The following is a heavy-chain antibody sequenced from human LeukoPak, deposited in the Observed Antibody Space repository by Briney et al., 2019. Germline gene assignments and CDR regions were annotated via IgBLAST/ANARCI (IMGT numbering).Heavy chain of an antibody. CDR1: GYTFTGYY. D-gene: IGHD5-12*01. CDR2: INPNSGGT. V-gene: IGHV1-2*02. Sequence: ASVKVSCKASGYTFTGYYMHWVRQAPGQGLEWMGWINPNSGGTNYAQKFQGRVTMTRDMSTSTVYMELSSLRSEDTAVYYCAGGYSGYRRRDYYYYYMDVWGKGTTVTISS. J-gene: IGHJ6*03. CDR3: AGGYSGYRRRDYYYYYMDV.